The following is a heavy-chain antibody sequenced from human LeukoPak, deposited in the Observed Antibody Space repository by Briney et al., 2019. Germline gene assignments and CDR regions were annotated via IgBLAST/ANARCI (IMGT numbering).Heavy chain of an antibody. D-gene: IGHD3-16*01. V-gene: IGHV4-4*07. Sequence: SETLSLTCTVSGGSMSSYYWSWIRQSAGKGLEWIGRIYTSGSTNYNASLKSRVTMSVDTSRNQFSLKLTSVTAADTAVYYCGRGGMFPTNYFDYWGQGTLVTVSS. CDR3: GRGGMFPTNYFDY. J-gene: IGHJ4*02. CDR2: IYTSGST. CDR1: GGSMSSYY.